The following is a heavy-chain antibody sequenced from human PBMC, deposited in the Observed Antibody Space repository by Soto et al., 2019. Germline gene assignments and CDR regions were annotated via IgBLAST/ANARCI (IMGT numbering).Heavy chain of an antibody. D-gene: IGHD3-16*02. CDR1: GGTFSSYT. Sequence: SGKVSCKAPGGTFSSYTISWVRQAPGQGLGWRGRLIPILGVANYAQKFQGRATITSDKSTSTAYMELSSLRSEDTAVYYCASAGDDYIWASYRYPQFAYWGQGTLVTVSS. CDR2: LIPILGVA. J-gene: IGHJ4*02. V-gene: IGHV1-69*02. CDR3: ASAGDDYIWASYRYPQFAY.